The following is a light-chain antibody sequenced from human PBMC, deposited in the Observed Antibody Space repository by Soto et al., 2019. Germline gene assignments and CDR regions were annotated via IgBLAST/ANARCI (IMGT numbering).Light chain of an antibody. CDR2: VAS. CDR1: DDGDNY. J-gene: IGKJ3*01. CDR3: QHYDNPPFT. Sequence: EILLTQSPSTLSSSLGDTATLTCQASDDGDNYLNWYQQKPGKAPKLLIYVASNLETGVPSRFSGSGSGTDFSLTITSLQPEDIATYYCQHYDNPPFTFGQGTKVDIK. V-gene: IGKV1-33*01.